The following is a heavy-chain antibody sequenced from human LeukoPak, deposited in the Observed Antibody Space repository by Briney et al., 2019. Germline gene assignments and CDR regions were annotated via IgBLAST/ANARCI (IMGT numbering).Heavy chain of an antibody. D-gene: IGHD2-8*01. Sequence: GGSLRLSCAASGFTFSSYSMNWVRQAPGKGLERVSSISSSSSYIYYADSVKGRFTISRDNSKSTLYLQMNSLRDDDSAAYFCARVYLERLTAGYFDHWGQGTQVTVSP. V-gene: IGHV3-21*01. CDR1: GFTFSSYS. CDR2: ISSSSSYI. CDR3: ARVYLERLTAGYFDH. J-gene: IGHJ4*02.